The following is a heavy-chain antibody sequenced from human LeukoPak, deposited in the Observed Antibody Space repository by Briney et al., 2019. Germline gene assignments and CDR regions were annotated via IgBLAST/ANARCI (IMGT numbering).Heavy chain of an antibody. D-gene: IGHD7-27*01. CDR2: IYPGDSDT. V-gene: IGHV5-51*01. CDR3: ARRYPLTGDAFNI. CDR1: GYSFTNYW. Sequence: VESLKISCKGSGYSFTNYWIGWVRQMPGKGLEWMGIIYPGDSDTRYSPSFQGQVTISVDKSISTAYLQWSGLKASDTAMYYCARRYPLTGDAFNIWGQGTMVTVSS. J-gene: IGHJ3*02.